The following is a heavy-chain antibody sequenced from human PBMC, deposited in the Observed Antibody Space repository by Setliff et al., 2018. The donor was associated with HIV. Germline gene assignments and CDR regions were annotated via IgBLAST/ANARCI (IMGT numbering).Heavy chain of an antibody. CDR3: ARDPYCSGDGCFRYYQH. J-gene: IGHJ1*01. Sequence: TSETLSLTCTVSNASINSYYWSWIRQPAGRALEWIGRIYFSGRTNYNPSLKSQIKMSIDTSKNQFSLNLSSVTAADTAIYFCARDPYCSGDGCFRYYQHWGRGTLVTVSS. CDR1: NASINSYY. D-gene: IGHD2-15*01. CDR2: IYFSGRT. V-gene: IGHV4-4*07.